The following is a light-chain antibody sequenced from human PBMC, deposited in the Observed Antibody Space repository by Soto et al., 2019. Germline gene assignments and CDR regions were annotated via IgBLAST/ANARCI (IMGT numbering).Light chain of an antibody. CDR3: ETWDSNTYVV. J-gene: IGLJ2*01. CDR2: LEGSGSY. V-gene: IGLV4-60*03. CDR1: SGHSSYI. Sequence: QTVVTQSSSASASLGSSVKLTCTLSSGHSSYIIAWHQQQPGKAPWYLMKLEGSGSYNKGSGVPDRFSGSSSGADRYLTISNLQSEDEADYYCETWDSNTYVVFGGGTKLTVL.